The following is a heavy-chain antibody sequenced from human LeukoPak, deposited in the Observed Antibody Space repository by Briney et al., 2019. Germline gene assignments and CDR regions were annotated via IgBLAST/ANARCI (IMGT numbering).Heavy chain of an antibody. CDR3: ARDPWSGYFDY. J-gene: IGHJ4*02. CDR2: IYYSGST. CDR1: GGSISSYY. D-gene: IGHD3-3*01. V-gene: IGHV4-59*01. Sequence: RSSETLSLTCTVSGGSISSYYWSWIRQPPGKGLEWIEYIYYSGSTNYNPSLKSRVTISVDTSKNQFSLKLSSVTAADTAVYYCARDPWSGYFDYWGQGTLVTVSS.